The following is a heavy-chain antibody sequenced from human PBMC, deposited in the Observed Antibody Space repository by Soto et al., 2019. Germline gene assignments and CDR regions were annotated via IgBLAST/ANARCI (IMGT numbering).Heavy chain of an antibody. V-gene: IGHV4-59*08. CDR1: GGSISSYY. CDR3: ARHRAYVFWSGSLNPDAFYI. CDR2: IYYSGST. J-gene: IGHJ3*02. Sequence: SETLSLTCTVSGGSISSYYWSWIRQPPGKGLEWIGYIYYSGSTNYNPSLKSRVTISVDTSKNQFSLKLSSVTAADTAVYYCARHRAYVFWSGSLNPDAFYIWGQGTMVTVSS. D-gene: IGHD3-3*01.